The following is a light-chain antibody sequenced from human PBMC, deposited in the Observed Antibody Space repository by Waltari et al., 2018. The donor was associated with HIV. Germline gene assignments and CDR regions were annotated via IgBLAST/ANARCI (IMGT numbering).Light chain of an antibody. CDR1: RSLLHSSKNKND. J-gene: IGKJ1*01. CDR3: QQYFSLPAT. CDR2: WAS. V-gene: IGKV4-1*01. Sequence: DIVMTQSPDSLAVSPGGWATINCRSSRSLLHSSKNKNDLAWYQQKPGQPPKLLIYWASTRQSGVPERFSGSGSGTDFTLTSSSLQAEDAAVYYCQQYFSLPATFGQGTKVEIK.